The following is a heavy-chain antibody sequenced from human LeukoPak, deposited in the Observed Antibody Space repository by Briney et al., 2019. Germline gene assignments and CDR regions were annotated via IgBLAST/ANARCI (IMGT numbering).Heavy chain of an antibody. J-gene: IGHJ4*02. CDR1: GFTFITYS. D-gene: IGHD3-10*01. CDR2: ISSSSRTI. CDR3: ARRSSPEYYNPGTNYLFDY. V-gene: IGHV3-48*01. Sequence: GGSLRLSCAASGFTFITYSMNWVRQSPGKGLEWVSYISSSSRTIYYADSVKGRFTISSDNAKNSLSLQMTSLRAEDTAVYYCARRSSPEYYNPGTNYLFDYWGQGTLVTVSS.